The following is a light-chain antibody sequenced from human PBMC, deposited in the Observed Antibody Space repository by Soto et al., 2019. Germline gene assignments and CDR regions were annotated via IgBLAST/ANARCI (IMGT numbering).Light chain of an antibody. J-gene: IGKJ4*01. CDR2: AAS. V-gene: IGKV1-9*01. Sequence: IQLTQSPSSLSASVGDRVTITCRASQGIASYLAWYQQKPGKAPKLLIYAASTLQSGVPSRFSGSASGTDFTLTISSLPPEDFATFYCQQFNSYPLTFGGGTKVEIK. CDR3: QQFNSYPLT. CDR1: QGIASY.